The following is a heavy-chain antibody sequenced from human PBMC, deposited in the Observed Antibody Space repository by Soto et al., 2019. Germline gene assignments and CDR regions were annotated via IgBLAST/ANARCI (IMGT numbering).Heavy chain of an antibody. Sequence: SETLSLTCTVSGGSISSYYWSWIRQPPGKGLEWIGYIYYSGSTNYNPSLKSRVTISVDTSKNQFSLKLSSVTAADTAVYYCARDLLGDCSGGRCSMEWFDPWGQGTLVTVS. CDR2: IYYSGST. V-gene: IGHV4-59*01. D-gene: IGHD2-15*01. CDR3: ARDLLGDCSGGRCSMEWFDP. J-gene: IGHJ5*02. CDR1: GGSISSYY.